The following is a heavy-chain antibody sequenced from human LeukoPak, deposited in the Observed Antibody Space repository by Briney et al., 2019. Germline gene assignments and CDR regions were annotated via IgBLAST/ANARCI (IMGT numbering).Heavy chain of an antibody. Sequence: GGSLRLSCAASGFTFSTHGIHWVRQAPGKGLEWVAVIWSDGSDKYYADSVKGRSTISRDTSKNTLFLQMNGLRAEDTAVYYCATQSKNSSGWFDYWGQGTLVTVSS. CDR2: IWSDGSDK. J-gene: IGHJ5*01. CDR1: GFTFSTHG. D-gene: IGHD6-19*01. V-gene: IGHV3-33*01. CDR3: ATQSKNSSGWFDY.